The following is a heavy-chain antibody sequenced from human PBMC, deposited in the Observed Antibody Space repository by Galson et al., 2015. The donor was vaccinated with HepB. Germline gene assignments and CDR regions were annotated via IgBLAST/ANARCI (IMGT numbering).Heavy chain of an antibody. J-gene: IGHJ4*02. D-gene: IGHD5/OR15-5a*01. CDR3: AKAEGAVSASPCSDY. CDR1: GFTFSHYD. CDR2: ISGSGGST. Sequence: SLRLSCAASGFTFSHYDMTWVRQAPGKGLEWVSAISGSGGSTYYADSVKGRFTISRDNSKNTLYLHMNGLRAEDTAVYYCAKAEGAVSASPCSDYWVPLTLFTVSS. V-gene: IGHV3-23*01.